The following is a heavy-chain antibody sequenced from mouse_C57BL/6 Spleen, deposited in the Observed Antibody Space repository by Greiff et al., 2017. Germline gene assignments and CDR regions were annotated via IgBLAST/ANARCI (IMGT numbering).Heavy chain of an antibody. CDR2: IDPSDSET. J-gene: IGHJ4*01. Sequence: QVHVKQPGAELVRPGSSVKLSCKASGYTFTSYWMHWVKQRPIQGLEWIGNIDPSDSETHYNQKFKDKATLTVDKSSSTAYMQLSSLTSEDSAVYYCASYAMDYWGQGTSVTVSS. CDR1: GYTFTSYW. CDR3: ASYAMDY. V-gene: IGHV1-52*01.